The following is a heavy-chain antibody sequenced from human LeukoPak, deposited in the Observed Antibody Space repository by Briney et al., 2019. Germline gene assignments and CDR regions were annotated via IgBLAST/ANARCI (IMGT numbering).Heavy chain of an antibody. Sequence: GGSLRLSCAASGFTFTTYWMSWVCQAPGKGLEWVSSISSSSSYIYYADSVKGRFTISRDNAKNSLYLQMNSLRAEDTAVYYCARDAGVVALDYWGQGTLVTVSS. J-gene: IGHJ4*02. CDR3: ARDAGVVALDY. CDR2: ISSSSSYI. V-gene: IGHV3-21*01. D-gene: IGHD2-15*01. CDR1: GFTFTTYW.